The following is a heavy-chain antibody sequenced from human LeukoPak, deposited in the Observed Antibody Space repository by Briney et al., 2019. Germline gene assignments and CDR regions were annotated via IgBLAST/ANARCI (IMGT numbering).Heavy chain of an antibody. Sequence: GGSLRLSCAASGFTFSSYAMSWVRQAPGKGLEWVSAISGSGGSTYYADSVKGRFTISRDNSKNTLYLQMNSLRAEDTAVYYCAKGLRGHYDSSVYPLNYWAQGTLVTASS. CDR3: AKGLRGHYDSSVYPLNY. J-gene: IGHJ4*02. D-gene: IGHD3-22*01. CDR1: GFTFSSYA. CDR2: ISGSGGST. V-gene: IGHV3-23*01.